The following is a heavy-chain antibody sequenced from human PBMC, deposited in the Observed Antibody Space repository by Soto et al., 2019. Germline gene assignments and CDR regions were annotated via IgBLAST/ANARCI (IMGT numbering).Heavy chain of an antibody. CDR3: ARSVYP. CDR1: GGSISSGGYY. J-gene: IGHJ5*02. CDR2: VYYSGST. V-gene: IGHV4-31*03. Sequence: QVQLQESGPGLLKPSQTLSLTCTVSGGSISSGGYYWRWIRQHPGKGLEWIGYVYYSGSTYYNPSLKRRVTLSVGTSKNHFSLRLSSVAAADTAVYYCARSVYPWGQGTLVTVSS.